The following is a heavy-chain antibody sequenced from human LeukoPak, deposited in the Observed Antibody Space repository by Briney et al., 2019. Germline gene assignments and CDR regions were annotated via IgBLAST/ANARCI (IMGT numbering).Heavy chain of an antibody. D-gene: IGHD3-22*01. V-gene: IGHV3-9*01. CDR1: GFTFDDYA. Sequence: GGSLRPSCAASGFTFDDYAMHWVRQAPGKGLEWVSGISWNSGSIGYADSVKGRFTISRDNAKNSLYLQMNGLRAEDTALYYCAKDRISYYDSSGYYYEGGFDYWGQGTLVTVSS. J-gene: IGHJ4*02. CDR2: ISWNSGSI. CDR3: AKDRISYYDSSGYYYEGGFDY.